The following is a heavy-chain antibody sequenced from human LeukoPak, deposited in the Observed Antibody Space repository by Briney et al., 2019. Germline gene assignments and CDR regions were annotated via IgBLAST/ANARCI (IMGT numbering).Heavy chain of an antibody. Sequence: GGSLRLSCAASGFTFDDYGMSWVRQAPGKGLEWVSGINWNGGSTGYADSVKGRFTISRDNAKNSLYLQMNSLRAEDTALYYCARTRSGQLERLLVHNKNYYYYMDVWGKGTTVTVSS. CDR2: INWNGGST. D-gene: IGHD1-1*01. J-gene: IGHJ6*03. CDR3: ARTRSGQLERLLVHNKNYYYYMDV. CDR1: GFTFDDYG. V-gene: IGHV3-20*04.